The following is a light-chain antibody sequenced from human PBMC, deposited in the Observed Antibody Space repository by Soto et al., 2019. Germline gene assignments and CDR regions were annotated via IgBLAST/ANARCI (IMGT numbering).Light chain of an antibody. CDR1: QDISIY. V-gene: IGKV1-33*01. CDR2: DAS. J-gene: IGKJ2*01. Sequence: DIQMTQSPSSLSASVGDRVTITCQASQDISIYLNWYQQKPGKAPKLLIYDASNLETGVPSRFSGSGSGTDFTFTISSLQPEDIATYYCQQYDNHPPYTFGQGTKLEIK. CDR3: QQYDNHPPYT.